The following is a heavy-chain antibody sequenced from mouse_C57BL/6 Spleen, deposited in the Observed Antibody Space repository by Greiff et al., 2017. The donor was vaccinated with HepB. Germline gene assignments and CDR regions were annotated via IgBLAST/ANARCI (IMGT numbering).Heavy chain of an antibody. D-gene: IGHD1-1*01. CDR2: IDPSDSDT. CDR3: ARSGYYGSSYGDFDY. Sequence: VQLQQPGAELVRPGSSVKLSCKASGYTFTSYWMHWVKQRPIQGLEWIGNIDPSDSDTHYNQKFKDKATLTVDKSSSTAYMQLSSLTSEDSAVYYCARSGYYGSSYGDFDYWGQGTTLTVSS. CDR1: GYTFTSYW. V-gene: IGHV1-52*01. J-gene: IGHJ2*01.